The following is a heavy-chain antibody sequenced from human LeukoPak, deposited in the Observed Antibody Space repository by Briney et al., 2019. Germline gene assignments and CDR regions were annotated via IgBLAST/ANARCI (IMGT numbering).Heavy chain of an antibody. J-gene: IGHJ4*02. CDR1: GFTFRSYW. Sequence: GGSLRLSCAASGFTFRSYWMHWVRQPPGKGLVWVSRMNSDGSSTSYADSVKGRFTISRDNAKNTLYLQMNSLRAEDTAVYYCTRALAGGTRSFDYWGQGTLVTVSS. D-gene: IGHD1-26*01. CDR2: MNSDGSST. CDR3: TRALAGGTRSFDY. V-gene: IGHV3-74*01.